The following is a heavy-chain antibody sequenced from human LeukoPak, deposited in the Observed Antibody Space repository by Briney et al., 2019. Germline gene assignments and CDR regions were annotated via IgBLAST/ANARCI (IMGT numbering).Heavy chain of an antibody. V-gene: IGHV4-39*01. J-gene: IGHJ4*02. Sequence: PSETLSLTCTVSGGSISSSSYYWGWIRQPPGKGLEWIGSIYYSGSTYYNPSLKSRVTISVDTSKNQFSLKLSSVTAADTAVYYCARPRGYSYGYEDHWGQGILVTVSS. D-gene: IGHD5-18*01. CDR2: IYYSGST. CDR3: ARPRGYSYGYEDH. CDR1: GGSISSSSYY.